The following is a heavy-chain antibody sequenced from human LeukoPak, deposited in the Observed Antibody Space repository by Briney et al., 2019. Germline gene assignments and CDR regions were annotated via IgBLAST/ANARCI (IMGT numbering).Heavy chain of an antibody. J-gene: IGHJ4*01. CDR2: ISGDGSIT. CDR3: ARGRAGNYYNHNDY. CDR1: GFNVSYNY. D-gene: IGHD3-10*01. Sequence: GGSLRLSCAASGFNVSYNYMSWVRQAPGKGLVWVSRISGDGSITAYADSVKGRFTISRDNAKNTLYLQMNSLRAEDTAVYYCARGRAGNYYNHNDYWGQGTLVTVSS. V-gene: IGHV3-74*01.